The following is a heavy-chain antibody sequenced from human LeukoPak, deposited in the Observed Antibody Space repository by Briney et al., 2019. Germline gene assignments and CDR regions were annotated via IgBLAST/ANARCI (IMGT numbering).Heavy chain of an antibody. V-gene: IGHV1-46*01. CDR3: ARDPRRYSALYYFDY. Sequence: ASVKVSCKASGYTFTSYYMHWVRQAPGQGLEWMGIINPSGGSTSYAQKFQGRVTMTRDTSTSTVYMELSSLRSEDTAVYYCARDPRRYSALYYFDYWGQGTLVTVSS. CDR1: GYTFTSYY. J-gene: IGHJ4*02. D-gene: IGHD5-12*01. CDR2: INPSGGST.